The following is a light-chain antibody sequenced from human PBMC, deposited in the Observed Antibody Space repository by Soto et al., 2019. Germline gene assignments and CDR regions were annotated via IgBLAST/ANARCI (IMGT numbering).Light chain of an antibody. CDR2: DDR. CDR1: NIGGKS. CDR3: QLWDSVSDHYYV. V-gene: IGLV3-21*02. J-gene: IGLJ1*01. Sequence: SYELTQPPSVSVAPGQTARITCGGNNIGGKSVHWYQQKPGQAPVLVVFDDRGRPSGIPERFSGSNSGNTATLTISRVEAGDEADYYCQLWDSVSDHYYVFGAGTKVTVL.